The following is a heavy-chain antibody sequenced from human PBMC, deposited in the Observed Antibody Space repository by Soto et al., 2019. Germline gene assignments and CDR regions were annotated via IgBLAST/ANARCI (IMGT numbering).Heavy chain of an antibody. J-gene: IGHJ4*02. CDR2: ISAYNGDT. V-gene: IGHV1-18*01. CDR3: AREHAGSGWFQFDY. CDR1: GYSFTKYS. Sequence: QVQLVQSGDEVKKPGASVRVSCKTSGYSFTKYSISWVRQAPGQGLEWMGWISAYNGDTKYAQKLQDRITLITDGSTSTAYMELRSLTSDDTAMYYCAREHAGSGWFQFDYWGQGNLVSVSS. D-gene: IGHD6-13*01.